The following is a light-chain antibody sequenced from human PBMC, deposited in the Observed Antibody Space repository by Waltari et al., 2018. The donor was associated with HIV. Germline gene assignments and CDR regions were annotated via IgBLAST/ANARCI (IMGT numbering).Light chain of an antibody. Sequence: EIVLTQSPATLSLSPGERATLSCRASQSVSSYLAWYQQKPGQAPRLVFYGASSRATGIPDRFSGSGSGTEFTLTISSLQSEDFAVYYCQEYNNWPWTFGQGTKVEIK. CDR1: QSVSSY. J-gene: IGKJ1*01. CDR3: QEYNNWPWT. V-gene: IGKV3-15*01. CDR2: GAS.